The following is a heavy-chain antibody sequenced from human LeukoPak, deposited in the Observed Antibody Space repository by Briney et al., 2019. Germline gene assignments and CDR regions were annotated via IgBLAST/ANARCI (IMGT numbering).Heavy chain of an antibody. V-gene: IGHV3-13*01. Sequence: GGSLRLSCAASGFTFSSYDMHWVRQATGKGLEWVSAIGTAGDTYYPGSVKGRFTISRENAKNSLYHQMNSLRAGDTAVYYCARSLGKWGYYFDYWGQGTLVTVSS. J-gene: IGHJ4*02. CDR2: IGTAGDT. CDR1: GFTFSSYD. D-gene: IGHD3-16*01. CDR3: ARSLGKWGYYFDY.